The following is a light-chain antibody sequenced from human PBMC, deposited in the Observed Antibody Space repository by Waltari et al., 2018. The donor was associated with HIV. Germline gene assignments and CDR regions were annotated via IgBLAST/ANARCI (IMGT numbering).Light chain of an antibody. Sequence: QSVLTQPPSVSAAPGQKVTISCTGTSSDVGDSNLVSWYQQHPGQAPKLITYEGSKRPSGVSNRFSGYTSGNTASLTISGLQADDEADYYCCSYARTSTSVVFGGGTKLTVL. J-gene: IGLJ2*01. CDR3: CSYARTSTSVV. V-gene: IGLV2-23*01. CDR2: EGS. CDR1: SSDVGDSNL.